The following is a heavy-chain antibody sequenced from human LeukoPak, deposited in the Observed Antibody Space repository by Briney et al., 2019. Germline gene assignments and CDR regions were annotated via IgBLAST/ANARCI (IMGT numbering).Heavy chain of an antibody. CDR2: ISYDGSNK. J-gene: IGHJ4*02. CDR1: GFTFSSYA. D-gene: IGHD5-24*01. CDR3: ARDAKMATIEYYFDY. Sequence: GSLRRSCAASGFTFSSYAMHWVRQAPGKGLEWVAVISYDGSNKYYADSVKGRFTISRENYKNTLYLQMKSLRAEDNAVYYCARDAKMATIEYYFDYWGQGTLVTVSS. V-gene: IGHV3-30-3*01.